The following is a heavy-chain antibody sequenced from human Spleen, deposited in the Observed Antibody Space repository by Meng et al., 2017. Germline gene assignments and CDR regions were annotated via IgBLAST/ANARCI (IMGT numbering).Heavy chain of an antibody. Sequence: GGSLRLSCAASGFTFSSYAMSWVRQAPGKGPEWVANIGPDGSEKYYVDSLKGRFTISRDNAKNSLFLQMNSLRVEDTAVYYCATDFWWGQGTLVTVSS. J-gene: IGHJ4*02. CDR2: IGPDGSEK. V-gene: IGHV3-7*01. D-gene: IGHD2-21*02. CDR3: ATDFW. CDR1: GFTFSSYA.